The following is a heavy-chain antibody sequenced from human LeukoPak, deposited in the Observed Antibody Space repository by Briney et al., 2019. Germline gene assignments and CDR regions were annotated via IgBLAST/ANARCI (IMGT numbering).Heavy chain of an antibody. Sequence: PGGSLRLSCAASGFTFSYYNMNWVRQAPGKGLEWLSSISSGSSDIYHAHSVKGRFTISRDNAKNSLYLQMNSLRAEDTAVYYCARDRTVPEWLHYYYGMDVWGQGTTVTVSS. V-gene: IGHV3-21*01. CDR1: GFTFSYYN. CDR3: ARDRTVPEWLHYYYGMDV. J-gene: IGHJ6*02. CDR2: ISSGSSDI. D-gene: IGHD5-12*01.